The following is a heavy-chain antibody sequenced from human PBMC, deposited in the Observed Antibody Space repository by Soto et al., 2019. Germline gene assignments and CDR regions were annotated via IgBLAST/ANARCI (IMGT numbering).Heavy chain of an antibody. D-gene: IGHD3-22*01. V-gene: IGHV3-15*01. CDR2: IKGEADGGTT. J-gene: IGHJ4*02. Sequence: PGGSLRLSCAASGFTFSNAWMSWVRQVPGKGLEWVGRIKGEADGGTTDYAAPVKGRIIISRDHSKDTLYLQMNSLKTEDTAVYYCTTGLSNGYYNFDYWGQGT. CDR3: TTGLSNGYYNFDY. CDR1: GFTFSNAW.